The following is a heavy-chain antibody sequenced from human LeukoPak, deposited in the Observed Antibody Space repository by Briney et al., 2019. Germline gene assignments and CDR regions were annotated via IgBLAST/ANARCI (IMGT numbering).Heavy chain of an antibody. D-gene: IGHD5-18*01. CDR3: ARASGYSYGPDY. Sequence: SETLSLTCTVSGGSISSGGYSWSWIRQPPGKGLEWIGYIYHSGSTYYNPSLKSRLTISIDRSRNQFSLKLSSVTAADTAVYYCARASGYSYGPDYWGQETLVTVSS. V-gene: IGHV4-30-2*01. CDR2: IYHSGST. J-gene: IGHJ4*02. CDR1: GGSISSGGYS.